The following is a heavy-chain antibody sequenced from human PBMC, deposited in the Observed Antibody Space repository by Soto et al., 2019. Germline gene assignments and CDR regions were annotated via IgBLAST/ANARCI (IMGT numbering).Heavy chain of an antibody. CDR1: GYTFTGYY. D-gene: IGHD6-13*01. V-gene: IGHV1-2*04. CDR2: INANRGGT. Sequence: GASVKVSCKASGYTFTGYYMHWERQAPGQGLEWMGWINANRGGTNYAQKFQGWVTMTRDTSISTAYMELSRLRSDHPAVYFCARHLASRSSCYGTGVYYGMDVWGRGPTVTVSS. CDR3: ARHLASRSSCYGTGVYYGMDV. J-gene: IGHJ6*02.